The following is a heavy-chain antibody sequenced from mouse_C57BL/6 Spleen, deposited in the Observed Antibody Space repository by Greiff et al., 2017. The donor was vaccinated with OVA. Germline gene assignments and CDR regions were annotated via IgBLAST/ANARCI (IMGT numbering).Heavy chain of an antibody. CDR2: IDPETGGT. CDR1: GYTFTDYE. J-gene: IGHJ2*01. CDR3: TKTGFDY. V-gene: IGHV1-15*01. Sequence: QVQLQQSGAELVRPGASVTLSCKASGYTFTDYEMHWVQQTPVNGLEWIGAIDPETGGTAYNQKFKGKAILTADKSSSPAYMELRSLTSEDSAVYCCTKTGFDYWGQGTTLTVSS.